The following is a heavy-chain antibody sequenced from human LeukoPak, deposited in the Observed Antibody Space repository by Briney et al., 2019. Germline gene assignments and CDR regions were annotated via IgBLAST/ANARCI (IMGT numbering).Heavy chain of an antibody. CDR1: GFTFSDYY. Sequence: PGGSLRLSCAASGFTFSDYYMSWIRQAPGKGLEWVSYISSSGSTIYYADSVKGRFTISRDNAKNSLYLQMNSLRAEDTAVYYCARLRFLEWLLPKSFDYWGQGTLVTVSS. V-gene: IGHV3-11*01. D-gene: IGHD3-3*01. CDR3: ARLRFLEWLLPKSFDY. CDR2: ISSSGSTI. J-gene: IGHJ4*02.